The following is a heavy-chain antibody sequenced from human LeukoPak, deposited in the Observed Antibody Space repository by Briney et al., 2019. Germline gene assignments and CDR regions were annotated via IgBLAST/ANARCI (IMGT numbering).Heavy chain of an antibody. D-gene: IGHD6-19*01. J-gene: IGHJ4*02. CDR2: ISSISSTI. Sequence: PGGSLRLSCAASGFTFSSYSMNWVRQAPGKGLEWVSSISSISSTIYYADSVRGRFTISRDNAKNSLYLQMNSLRAEDTAVYYCARDFGGYSSGCPSDYWGQGTLVTVSS. CDR1: GFTFSSYS. CDR3: ARDFGGYSSGCPSDY. V-gene: IGHV3-48*01.